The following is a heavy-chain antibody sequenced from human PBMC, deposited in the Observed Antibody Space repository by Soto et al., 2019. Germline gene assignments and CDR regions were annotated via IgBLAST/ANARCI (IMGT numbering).Heavy chain of an antibody. CDR3: ARVGPYCGGDCYSPPP. CDR2: IYHSVST. D-gene: IGHD2-21*02. CDR1: GYSIRNGYY. V-gene: IGHV4-38-2*02. J-gene: IGHJ5*02. Sequence: SETLSLTCTVSGYSIRNGYYWGWIRQPPGKGLEWIGTIYHSVSTYYNPSLKSRVTISVDASENHFSLKLSSVTAADTAVYYCARVGPYCGGDCYSPPPWGQGTLVTVSS.